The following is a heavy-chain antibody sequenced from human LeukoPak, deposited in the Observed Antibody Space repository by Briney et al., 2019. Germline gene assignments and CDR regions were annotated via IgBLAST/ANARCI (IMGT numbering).Heavy chain of an antibody. V-gene: IGHV1-69*13. D-gene: IGHD5-24*01. CDR1: GGTFSSYA. CDR2: IIPIFGTA. CDR3: ARGGRYNPLDY. J-gene: IGHJ4*02. Sequence: SVKVSCKASGGTFSSYAISWVRQAPGQGLEWMGGIIPIFGTANYAQKFQGRDTITADESTSTTYMELSSLRSEDTAVYYCARGGRYNPLDYWGQGTLVTVSS.